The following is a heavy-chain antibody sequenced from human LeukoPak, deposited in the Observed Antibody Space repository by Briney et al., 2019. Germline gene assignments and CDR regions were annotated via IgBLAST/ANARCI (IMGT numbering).Heavy chain of an antibody. D-gene: IGHD3-22*01. CDR3: ARGSAYYYY. CDR1: GGSISSYY. J-gene: IGHJ4*02. V-gene: IGHV4-59*01. CDR2: IYYSGST. Sequence: SETLSLTCTVSGGSISSYYWSWIRQPPGKGLEWIGYIYYSGSTDYNPSLKSRVTISVDTSKNQVSLKLSSATAADTALYYCARGSAYYYYWGQGTLVTVSS.